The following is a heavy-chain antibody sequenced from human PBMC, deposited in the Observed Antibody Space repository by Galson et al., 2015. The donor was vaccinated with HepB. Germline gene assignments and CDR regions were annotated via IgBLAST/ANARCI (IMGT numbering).Heavy chain of an antibody. Sequence: SVKVSCKASGYTFTSYDINWVRQATGQGLEWMGWMNPNSGNTGYAQKFQGRVTITRNTSISTAYMELSSLRAEDTDVYYCARDPYVSSGYFLDWGQGTLVTVSS. J-gene: IGHJ4*02. CDR3: ARDPYVSSGYFLD. V-gene: IGHV1-8*01. D-gene: IGHD3-22*01. CDR1: GYTFTSYD. CDR2: MNPNSGNT.